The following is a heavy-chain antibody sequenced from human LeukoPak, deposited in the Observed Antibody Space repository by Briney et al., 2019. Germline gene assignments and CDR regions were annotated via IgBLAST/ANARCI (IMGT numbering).Heavy chain of an antibody. CDR1: GFTFSNYA. CDR2: ISGGGSST. Sequence: PGGSLRLSCAASGFTFSNYAMSWVRQAPGKGLEWVSTISGGGSSTYYTDSVKGRFTISRDNSKNTLDLRMNSLRAEDTAVYYCARGFGGDCYMGVDYWGQGTLVTVSS. D-gene: IGHD2-21*02. J-gene: IGHJ4*02. V-gene: IGHV3-23*01. CDR3: ARGFGGDCYMGVDY.